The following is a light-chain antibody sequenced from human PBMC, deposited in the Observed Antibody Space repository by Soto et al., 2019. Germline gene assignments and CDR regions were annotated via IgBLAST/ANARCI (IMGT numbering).Light chain of an antibody. J-gene: IGKJ1*01. CDR2: AAT. V-gene: IGKV1-39*01. CDR1: QRITTY. CDR3: HQIHTTPWT. Sequence: DIQMTQSPSSLSASVGDRVTITCRASQRITTYLNWYQQRPGKAPSLLIYAATYLREGVPSRFSGSGSGTDFTLTIAGLQPDDFATYCCHQIHTTPWTCGQGTKVEI.